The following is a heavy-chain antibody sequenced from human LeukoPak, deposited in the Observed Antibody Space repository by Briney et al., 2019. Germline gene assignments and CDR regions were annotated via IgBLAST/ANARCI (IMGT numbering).Heavy chain of an antibody. CDR3: ARTLPLDCGDYLRPDAFDI. Sequence: GESLKISCKGSGYSFTSYWIGWVRQMPGKGLEWMGIIYPGDSDTRYSPSFQGQVTISADKSISTAYLQWSSLKASDTAMYYCARTLPLDCGDYLRPDAFDIWGQGTMVTVSS. J-gene: IGHJ3*02. V-gene: IGHV5-51*01. CDR2: IYPGDSDT. D-gene: IGHD4-17*01. CDR1: GYSFTSYW.